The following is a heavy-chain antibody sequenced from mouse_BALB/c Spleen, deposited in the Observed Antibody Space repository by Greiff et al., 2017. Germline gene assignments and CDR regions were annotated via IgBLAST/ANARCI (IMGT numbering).Heavy chain of an antibody. CDR3: TRDRPDYFDY. V-gene: IGHV5-6-4*01. J-gene: IGHJ2*01. Sequence: EVQLQESGGGLVKPGGSLKLSCAASGFTFSSYTMSWVRQTPEKRLEWVATISSGGSYTYYPDSVKGRFTISRDNAKNTLYLQMSSLKSEDTAMYYCTRDRPDYFDYWGQGTTLTVSS. CDR1: GFTFSSYT. CDR2: ISSGGSYT.